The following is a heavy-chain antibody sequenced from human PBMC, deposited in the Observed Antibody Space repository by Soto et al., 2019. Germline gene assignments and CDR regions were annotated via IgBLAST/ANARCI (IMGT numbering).Heavy chain of an antibody. Sequence: PGGSLILSCAASGFTFSSYWMSWVRQAPGKGLEWVANIKQDGSEKYYVDSVKGRFTISRDNAKNSLYLQMNSLRAEDTAVYYCARDPNIVATMGSIYYYYGMDVWGQGTTVTVSS. J-gene: IGHJ6*02. CDR1: GFTFSSYW. CDR2: IKQDGSEK. V-gene: IGHV3-7*01. D-gene: IGHD5-12*01. CDR3: ARDPNIVATMGSIYYYYGMDV.